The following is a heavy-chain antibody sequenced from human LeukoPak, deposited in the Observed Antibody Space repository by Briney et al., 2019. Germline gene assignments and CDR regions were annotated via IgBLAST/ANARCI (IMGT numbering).Heavy chain of an antibody. D-gene: IGHD6-19*01. Sequence: SETLSLTCTVSGGSISSYYWSWIRQPPGKGLEWIGYIFYSGSTNYNPSLKSRVTISEDTSKNQISLKLSSVTAADTAVYYCARDSQSSGWFHQHWGQGTLVPVSS. J-gene: IGHJ1*01. CDR2: IFYSGST. CDR3: ARDSQSSGWFHQH. V-gene: IGHV4-59*01. CDR1: GGSISSYY.